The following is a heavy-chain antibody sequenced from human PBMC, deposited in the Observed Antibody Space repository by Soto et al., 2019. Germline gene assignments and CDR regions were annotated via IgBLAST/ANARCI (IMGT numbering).Heavy chain of an antibody. CDR1: GFAFGDYA. V-gene: IGHV3-49*03. Sequence: GGSLRLSCTASGFAFGDYAMSWFRQAPGKGLEWVGFIRSKAYGGTTEYAASVKGRFTISRDDSKSIAYLQMNSLKTEDTAVYYCTRDLNYDFWSGYKYYFDYWGQGTLVTVSS. D-gene: IGHD3-3*01. J-gene: IGHJ4*02. CDR2: IRSKAYGGTT. CDR3: TRDLNYDFWSGYKYYFDY.